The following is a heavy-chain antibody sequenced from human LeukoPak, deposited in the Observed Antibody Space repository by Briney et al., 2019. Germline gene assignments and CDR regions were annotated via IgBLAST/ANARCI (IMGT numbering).Heavy chain of an antibody. Sequence: GRSLRLSCAASGFTFSNYGMHWVRQAPGKGLEWVAFIYYHGNNKNYADFVKGRFTISRDNSKNTLFLQMNSLRAEDTAVYYCARGNYYGSGCDFWGQGSLVTVSS. V-gene: IGHV3-30*03. D-gene: IGHD3-10*01. J-gene: IGHJ4*02. CDR3: ARGNYYGSGCDF. CDR2: IYYHGNNK. CDR1: GFTFSNYG.